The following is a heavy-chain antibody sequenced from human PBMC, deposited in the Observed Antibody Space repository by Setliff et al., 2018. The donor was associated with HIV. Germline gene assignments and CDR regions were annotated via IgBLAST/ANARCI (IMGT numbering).Heavy chain of an antibody. Sequence: PSETLSLTCTVSGGSISSGSYYWSWIRQPAGKGLEWIGRIYTSGSTNYNPSLKSRVTISVDTSKRQFSLKVNSVTAADTAVYYCASGEDSGTYGEPYDSWGQGALVTVSS. V-gene: IGHV4-61*02. J-gene: IGHJ4*02. CDR2: IYTSGST. CDR1: GGSISSGSYY. CDR3: ASGEDSGTYGEPYDS. D-gene: IGHD1-26*01.